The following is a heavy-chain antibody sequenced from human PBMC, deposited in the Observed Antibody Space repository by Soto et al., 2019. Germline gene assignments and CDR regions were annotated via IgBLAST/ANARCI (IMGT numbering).Heavy chain of an antibody. D-gene: IGHD2-2*01. J-gene: IGHJ6*02. CDR2: ISGSGGST. CDR1: GFTFSSYA. Sequence: GGSLRLSCAASGFTFSSYAMSWVRQAPGKGLEWVSAISGSGGSTYYADSVKGRFTISRDNSKNTLYLQMNSLRAEDTAVYYCAKGGGVYCSSTSCYVRYYGMDVWGQGTTVTVSS. V-gene: IGHV3-23*01. CDR3: AKGGGVYCSSTSCYVRYYGMDV.